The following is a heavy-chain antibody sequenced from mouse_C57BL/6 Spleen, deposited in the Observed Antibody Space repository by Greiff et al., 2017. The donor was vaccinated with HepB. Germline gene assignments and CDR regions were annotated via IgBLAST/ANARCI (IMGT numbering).Heavy chain of an antibody. J-gene: IGHJ2*01. CDR3: ARDRSNYLCFDY. D-gene: IGHD2-5*01. CDR1: GFTFSSYA. V-gene: IGHV5-4*01. Sequence: EVLLVESGGGLVKPGGSLKLSCAASGFTFSSYAMSWVRQTPEKRLEWVATISDGGSYTYYPDNVKGRFTISRDKAKNNLYRQMSNLKSEDTAMYYCARDRSNYLCFDYWGQGTTLTVSS. CDR2: ISDGGSYT.